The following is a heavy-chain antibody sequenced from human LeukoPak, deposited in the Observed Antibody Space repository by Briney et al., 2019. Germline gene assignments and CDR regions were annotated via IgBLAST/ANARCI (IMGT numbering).Heavy chain of an antibody. CDR3: AREYDFWSLTLDY. V-gene: IGHV3-33*01. Sequence: GGSLRLSCAASGFTFSSYGMHWVRQAPGKGLEWVAVIWYDGSNKYYADSVKGRFTISRDNSKNTLYLQMNSPRAEDTAVYYCAREYDFWSLTLDYWGQGTLVTVSS. CDR2: IWYDGSNK. D-gene: IGHD3-3*01. CDR1: GFTFSSYG. J-gene: IGHJ4*02.